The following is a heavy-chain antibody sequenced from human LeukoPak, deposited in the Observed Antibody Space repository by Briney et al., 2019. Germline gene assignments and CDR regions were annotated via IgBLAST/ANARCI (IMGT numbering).Heavy chain of an antibody. V-gene: IGHV1-46*01. CDR2: INPTGGST. CDR3: ARDADDFSGYSNFDY. D-gene: IGHD3-22*01. CDR1: GYTFTSYY. J-gene: IGHJ4*02. Sequence: ASVKVSCKASGYTFTSYYIHWVRQAPGQGLEWMGIINPTGGSTSYAQKLQGRVTMTRDTSTSTVYMELSSLRSDDTAVYYCARDADDFSGYSNFDYWGQGTLVTVSS.